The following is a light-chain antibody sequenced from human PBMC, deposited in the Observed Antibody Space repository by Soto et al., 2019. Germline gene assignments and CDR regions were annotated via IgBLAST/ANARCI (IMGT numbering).Light chain of an antibody. CDR3: QHYNSYSEA. Sequence: EIVLTQSTTTLSLSPGERATLSCRASQSVSSYLAWYQQKPGQAPRLLIYDASNRATGIPARFSGSGSGTDFTLTISSLQPDDFATYYCQHYNSYSEACGQGTKVDI. CDR2: DAS. CDR1: QSVSSY. J-gene: IGKJ1*01. V-gene: IGKV3-11*01.